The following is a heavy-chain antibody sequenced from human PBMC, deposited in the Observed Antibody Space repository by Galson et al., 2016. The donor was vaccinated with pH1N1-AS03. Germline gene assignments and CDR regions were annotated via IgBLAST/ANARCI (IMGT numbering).Heavy chain of an antibody. CDR3: ARGNGRNFDC. CDR2: INADXXIT. CDR1: EFTSSSKW. Sequence: SLRLSCAASEFTSSSKWMHWVRQAPGKGPVWVSRINADXXITSYADSVKGRFTISRDNAKNTLYLQMNSLRAEDTAVYYCARGNGRNFDCWGQGTLVTVSS. D-gene: IGHD2-8*01. V-gene: IGHV3-74*01. J-gene: IGHJ4*02.